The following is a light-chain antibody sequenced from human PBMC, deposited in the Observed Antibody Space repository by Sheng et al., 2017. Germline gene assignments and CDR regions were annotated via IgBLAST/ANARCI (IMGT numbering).Light chain of an antibody. CDR3: QQYYNDSPT. CDR1: QSVLYSSNNKNY. Sequence: DIVMTQSPDSLAVSLGERATINCKSSQSVLYSSNNKNYLAWYQQKPGQPPKLLIYWASTQESGVPDRFSGSGSGTDFTLTINSLQAEDVAVYYCQQYYNDSPTFGQGTKVEIK. J-gene: IGKJ1*01. V-gene: IGKV4-1*01. CDR2: WAS.